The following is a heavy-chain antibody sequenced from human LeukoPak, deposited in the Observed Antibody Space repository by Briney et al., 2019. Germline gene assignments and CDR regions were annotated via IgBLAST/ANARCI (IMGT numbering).Heavy chain of an antibody. CDR2: FYPGDSDR. CDR1: GYSFSTYW. V-gene: IGHV5-51*01. J-gene: IGHJ4*02. D-gene: IGHD1-1*01. Sequence: GESLKISCKGSGYSFSTYWIDWVRQMPGKGLEWMGMFYPGDSDRRYSPSFQGQVTISADKSITTAYLQWSSLRASDTAIYYCARGPRGGNWNEALDYWGQGTLVTVSS. CDR3: ARGPRGGNWNEALDY.